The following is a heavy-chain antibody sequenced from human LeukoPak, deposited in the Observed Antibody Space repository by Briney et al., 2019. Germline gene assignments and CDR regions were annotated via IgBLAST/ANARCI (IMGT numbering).Heavy chain of an antibody. Sequence: SPTLSLTCTVSGGSISSDDHFWTWIRQHPGKGLEWIGYIYHSGNSYYNPSLKSRGTISVDTSKNQFSLKLGSVTAADTAVYYCARVAAATGRGSLFDYWGQGTLVTVSS. CDR1: GGSISSDDHF. D-gene: IGHD6-13*01. CDR2: IYHSGNS. J-gene: IGHJ4*02. V-gene: IGHV4-31*03. CDR3: ARVAAATGRGSLFDY.